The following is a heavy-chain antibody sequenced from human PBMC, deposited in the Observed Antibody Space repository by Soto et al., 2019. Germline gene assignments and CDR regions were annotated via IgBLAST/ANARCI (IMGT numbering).Heavy chain of an antibody. Sequence: SETLSLTCTVSGGSISSSSYYWGWIRQPPGKGLEWIGSIYYSGSTYYNPSLKSRVTIPVDTSKNQFSLKLSSVTAADTAVYYCPDGNGRYRYFDYWGQGTLVT. CDR2: IYYSGST. V-gene: IGHV4-39*01. J-gene: IGHJ4*02. D-gene: IGHD6-19*01. CDR1: GGSISSSSYY. CDR3: PDGNGRYRYFDY.